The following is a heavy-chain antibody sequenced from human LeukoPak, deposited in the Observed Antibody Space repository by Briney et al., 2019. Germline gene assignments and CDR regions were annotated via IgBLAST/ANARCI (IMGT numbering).Heavy chain of an antibody. Sequence: ETLSLTCAVSGGSISSSNWWSWVRQPPGKGLEWVANIKQDGSEKYYVDSVKGRFTISRDNAKNSLYLQMNSLRAEDTAVYYCARDGWFAFDIWGQGTMVTVSS. V-gene: IGHV3-7*01. CDR3: ARDGWFAFDI. J-gene: IGHJ3*02. CDR2: IKQDGSEK. CDR1: GGSISSSNW. D-gene: IGHD3-10*01.